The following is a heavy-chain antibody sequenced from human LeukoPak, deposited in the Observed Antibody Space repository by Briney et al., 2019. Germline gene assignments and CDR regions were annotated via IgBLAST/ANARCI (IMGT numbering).Heavy chain of an antibody. V-gene: IGHV1-69*01. CDR1: GGTFSSYA. CDR2: IIPIFGTA. J-gene: IGHJ4*02. Sequence: SVKVSCKAYGGTFSSYAISWVRQAPGQGLEWMGGIIPIFGTANYAQKFQGRVTITADESTSTAYMELSSLRSEDTAVYYCARDGDYGYSSGWLGYDWGQGTLVTVSS. CDR3: ARDGDYGYSSGWLGYD. D-gene: IGHD6-19*01.